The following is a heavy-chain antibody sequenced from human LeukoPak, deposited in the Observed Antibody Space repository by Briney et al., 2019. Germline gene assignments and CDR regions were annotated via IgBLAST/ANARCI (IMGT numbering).Heavy chain of an antibody. CDR2: IYHSGST. Sequence: SETLSLTCTVSGGSISSSSYYWGWIRQPPGTGLEWIGSIYHSGSTYYDPSLKSRVTISVDTSKNQFSLKLSSVTAADTAVYYCASCVVVVPVLYYYGMDVWGQGTTVTVSS. CDR3: ASCVVVVPVLYYYGMDV. J-gene: IGHJ6*02. CDR1: GGSISSSSYY. V-gene: IGHV4-39*01. D-gene: IGHD2-2*01.